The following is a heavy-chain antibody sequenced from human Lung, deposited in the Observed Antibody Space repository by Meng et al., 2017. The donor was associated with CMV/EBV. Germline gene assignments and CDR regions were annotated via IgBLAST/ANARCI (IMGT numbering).Heavy chain of an antibody. D-gene: IGHD6-19*01. CDR1: GFMFSNNW. CDR3: ASSSNGFFYS. Sequence: ESXKISCEASGFMFSNNWMSWVRQAPGKGLEWVANINQGGNEKYHVDSVRGRFPISRDNGDKSLSLQMNYRRIEDTALCYCASSSNGFFYSWGQGALVTVSS. CDR2: INQGGNEK. J-gene: IGHJ4*02. V-gene: IGHV3-7*01.